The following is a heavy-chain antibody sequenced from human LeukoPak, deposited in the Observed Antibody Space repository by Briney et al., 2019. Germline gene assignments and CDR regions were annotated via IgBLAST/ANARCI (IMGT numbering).Heavy chain of an antibody. CDR3: AGGYSRGDFGY. D-gene: IGHD1-1*01. CDR1: GGSISSGSYY. CDR2: IYTSGST. Sequence: SETLSLTCTVSGGSISSGSYYWSWIRQPAGKGLEWIGRIYTSGSTNYNPSLKSRVTISVDTSKNQFSLKLSSVTAADTAVYYCAGGYSRGDFGYWGQGTLVTVSS. V-gene: IGHV4-61*02. J-gene: IGHJ4*02.